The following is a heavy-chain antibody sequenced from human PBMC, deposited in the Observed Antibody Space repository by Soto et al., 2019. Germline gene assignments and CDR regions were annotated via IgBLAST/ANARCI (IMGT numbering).Heavy chain of an antibody. J-gene: IGHJ4*02. V-gene: IGHV3-33*08. D-gene: IGHD5-12*01. Sequence: GALRISCAASGFTFSSYAISWVRQAPGKGLEWVSLIWNDGTKKYYAESVKGRFTISRDNAKNSMYLQMNSLRAEDTALYYCARGPIVATARFDYWGQGTPVPVSS. CDR2: IWNDGTKK. CDR1: GFTFSSYA. CDR3: ARGPIVATARFDY.